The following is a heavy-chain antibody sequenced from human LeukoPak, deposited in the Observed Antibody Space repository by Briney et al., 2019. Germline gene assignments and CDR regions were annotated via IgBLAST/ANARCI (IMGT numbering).Heavy chain of an antibody. D-gene: IGHD4-17*01. J-gene: IGHJ4*02. CDR1: GYTLTSYG. V-gene: IGHV1-18*01. CDR3: ARGAYGDK. Sequence: ASMKVSCEASGYTLTSYGINWMRQAPGQGLEWMGWISTQSGNTNYAQKVQGRLTLTTDRSTNTAYMELRSLRSDDTAVYYCARGAYGDKWGQGTMVTVSS. CDR2: ISTQSGNT.